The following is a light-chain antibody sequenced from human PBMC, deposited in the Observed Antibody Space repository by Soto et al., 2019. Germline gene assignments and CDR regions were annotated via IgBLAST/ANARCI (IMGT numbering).Light chain of an antibody. V-gene: IGKV3-15*01. CDR3: HQYSNWPLT. J-gene: IGKJ4*01. CDR1: QSISTN. Sequence: EIVMTQSPATLSVSPGEGVTLSCRASQSISTNLAWYQQKPGQIPRLLIYGVSNRASGIPARFSGSGSWTDFTLTISRLEPEDFAVYYCHQYSNWPLTFGGGTNVEI. CDR2: GVS.